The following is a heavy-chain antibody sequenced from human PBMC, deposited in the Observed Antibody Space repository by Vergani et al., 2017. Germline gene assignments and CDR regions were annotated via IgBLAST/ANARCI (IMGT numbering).Heavy chain of an antibody. V-gene: IGHV4-39*07. CDR2: IYYSGSN. CDR3: ARVNDDFWSGYWEDYYYYGMDV. J-gene: IGHJ6*02. CDR1: GGSISSSSYY. Sequence: QLQLQESGPGLVKPSETLSLTCTVSGGSISSSSYYWGWIRQPPGKGREWIGSIYYSGSNYYNQSFKSRVTISVDTSKNQFSLKLSFVTAADTAVYYCARVNDDFWSGYWEDYYYYGMDVWGQGTTVTVSS. D-gene: IGHD3-3*01.